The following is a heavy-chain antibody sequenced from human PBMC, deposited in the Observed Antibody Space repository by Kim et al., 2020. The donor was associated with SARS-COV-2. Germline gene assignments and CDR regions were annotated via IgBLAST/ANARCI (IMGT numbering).Heavy chain of an antibody. J-gene: IGHJ4*02. CDR3: ARRSSLSGSFDS. Sequence: SQTLSLTCAISGDSVSSNSATWNWIRQSPSRSLEGLGRTFYRSKWSTDYALSVRSRITINSDASKNQFSLQLNSVTPEDTAVYYCARRSSLSGSFDSWGQGTLVTVSS. V-gene: IGHV6-1*01. CDR2: TFYRSKWST. CDR1: GDSVSSNSAT. D-gene: IGHD1-1*01.